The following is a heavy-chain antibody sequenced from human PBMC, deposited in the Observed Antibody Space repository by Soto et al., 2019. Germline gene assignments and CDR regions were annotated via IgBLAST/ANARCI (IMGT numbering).Heavy chain of an antibody. J-gene: IGHJ4*02. CDR2: INHSGST. CDR1: GGSFSGYY. V-gene: IGHV4-34*01. CDR3: ARRRLRFLYFDY. Sequence: KPSETLSLTCAVYGGSFSGYYWSWIRQPPGKGLEWIGEINHSGSTNYNPSLKSRVTISVDTSKNQFSLKLSSVTAADTAVYYCARRRLRFLYFDYWGQGTLVTVSS. D-gene: IGHD5-12*01.